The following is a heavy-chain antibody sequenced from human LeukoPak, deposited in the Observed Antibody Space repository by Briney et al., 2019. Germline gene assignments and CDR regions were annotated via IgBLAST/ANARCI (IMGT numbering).Heavy chain of an antibody. V-gene: IGHV1-2*02. CDR3: AIHTAMVFPYYYGMDV. Sequence: ASVKVSCKASGYTFTGYYMHWVRQAPGQGLEWMGWTNPNSGGTNYAQKFQGRVTMTRDTSISTAYMELSRLRSDDTAVYYCAIHTAMVFPYYYGMDVWGQGTTVTVSS. D-gene: IGHD5-18*01. CDR1: GYTFTGYY. CDR2: TNPNSGGT. J-gene: IGHJ6*02.